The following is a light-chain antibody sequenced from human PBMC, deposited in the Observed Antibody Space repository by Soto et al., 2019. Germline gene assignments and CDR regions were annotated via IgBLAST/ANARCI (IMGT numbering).Light chain of an antibody. J-gene: IGLJ2*01. CDR3: CSYAGSSTVI. Sequence: QSVLTQPASVSGSPGQSITIACTGTRSDVGSYNLVSWYQQHPGKAPKLMIYEGSKRPSGVSIRFSGSKSDNTASLTISGLQAEDEADYYCCSYAGSSTVIFGGGTKVTVL. V-gene: IGLV2-23*01. CDR2: EGS. CDR1: RSDVGSYNL.